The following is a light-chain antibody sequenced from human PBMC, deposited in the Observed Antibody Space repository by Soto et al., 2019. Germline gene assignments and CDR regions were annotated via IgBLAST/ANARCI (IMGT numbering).Light chain of an antibody. CDR2: AAS. CDR3: QQSYSTSMYA. J-gene: IGKJ2*01. V-gene: IGKV1-39*01. Sequence: DIQMTQSPSYLSASVGDRVTITCRASQSISSYLNWYQQKPGKAPKLLIYAASSLQSGVPSRFSGSGSGTDFTLTISSLQPEDFATYYCQQSYSTSMYAFGQGTKLEIK. CDR1: QSISSY.